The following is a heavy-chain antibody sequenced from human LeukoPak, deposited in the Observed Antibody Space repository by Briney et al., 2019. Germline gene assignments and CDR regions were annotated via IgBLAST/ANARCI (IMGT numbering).Heavy chain of an antibody. CDR1: GGSFSGYY. CDR3: ARGRATVTYYYYYGMDV. D-gene: IGHD4-17*01. V-gene: IGHV4-34*01. Sequence: SETLSLTCAVYGGSFSGYYWSWIRQPPGKGLEWIGEINHSGSTNYNPSLKSRVTISVDTSKNQFSLKLSSVTAADTAVYYCARGRATVTYYYYYGMDVWGQGTTVTVSS. J-gene: IGHJ6*02. CDR2: INHSGST.